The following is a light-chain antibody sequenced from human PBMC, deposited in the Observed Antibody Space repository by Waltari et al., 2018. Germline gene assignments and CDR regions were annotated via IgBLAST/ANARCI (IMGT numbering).Light chain of an antibody. CDR2: GAS. CDR1: QSVSSN. CDR3: QQYNNWPPPT. Sequence: ETVMTQSTATLSVSPGERATLSCRASQSVSSNLAWYQQKPGQAPRLLIYGASTRATGIPARFSGSGSGTEFTLTISSLQSEDFAVYYCQQYNNWPPPTFGQGTKVEIK. J-gene: IGKJ1*01. V-gene: IGKV3-15*01.